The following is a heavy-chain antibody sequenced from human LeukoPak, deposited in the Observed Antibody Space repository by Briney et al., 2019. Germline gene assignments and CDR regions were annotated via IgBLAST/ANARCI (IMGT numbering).Heavy chain of an antibody. CDR3: ASNNVLLWFGELF. J-gene: IGHJ4*02. V-gene: IGHV4-39*01. CDR1: GGSISSSSYY. CDR2: IYYSGST. Sequence: SETLPLTCTVSGGSISSSSYYWGWIRQPPGKGLEWIGSIYYSGSTYYNPSLKSRVTISVDTSKNQFSLKLSSVTAADTAVYYCASNNVLLWFGELFWGQGTLVTVSS. D-gene: IGHD3-10*01.